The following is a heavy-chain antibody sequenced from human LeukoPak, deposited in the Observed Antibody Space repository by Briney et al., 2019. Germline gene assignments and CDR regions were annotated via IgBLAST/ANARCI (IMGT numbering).Heavy chain of an antibody. CDR2: ISGSGGST. CDR3: ARYDSSGYYYFAFDI. CDR1: GFTFSSYA. Sequence: GGSLRLFCAASGFTFSSYAMSWVRQAPGKGLEWVSAISGSGGSTYYADSVKGRFTISRDNSKNTLYLQMNSLRAEDTAVYYCARYDSSGYYYFAFDIWGQGTMVTVSS. J-gene: IGHJ3*02. D-gene: IGHD3-22*01. V-gene: IGHV3-23*01.